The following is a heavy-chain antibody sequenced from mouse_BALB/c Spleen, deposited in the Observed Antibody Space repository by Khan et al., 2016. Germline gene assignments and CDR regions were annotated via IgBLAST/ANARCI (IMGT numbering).Heavy chain of an antibody. CDR3: AEELDWFAY. V-gene: IGHV3-2*02. CDR1: GYSITSDYA. CDR2: ISYSGST. Sequence: EVQLQESGPGLVKPSQSLSLTCTVTGYSITSDYAWNWIRQFPGNKLEWMGYISYSGSTSYNPSLKSRISITRDTSKNQIFLRLNSVTTEDTDTYYCAEELDWFAYWGQGTLVTVSA. J-gene: IGHJ3*01. D-gene: IGHD4-1*01.